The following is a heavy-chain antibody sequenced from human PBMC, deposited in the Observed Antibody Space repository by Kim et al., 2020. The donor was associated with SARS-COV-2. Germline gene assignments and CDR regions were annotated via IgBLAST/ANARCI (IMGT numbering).Heavy chain of an antibody. CDR2: LNHYGNT. CDR3: ARGRRWGVRGVTDLYYFDY. D-gene: IGHD3-10*01. Sequence: SETLSLTCAVYGGSFSGYYWSWIRQPPGKGLEWIGELNHYGNTNYNPSLKSRVTVSVDTSKNQFSLKVTSVTAADTAVYYCARGRRWGVRGVTDLYYFDYWGQGTLVTVSS. V-gene: IGHV4-34*01. J-gene: IGHJ4*02. CDR1: GGSFSGYY.